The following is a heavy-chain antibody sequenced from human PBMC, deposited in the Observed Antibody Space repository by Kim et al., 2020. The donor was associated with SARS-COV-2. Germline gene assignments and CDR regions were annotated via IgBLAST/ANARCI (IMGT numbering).Heavy chain of an antibody. Sequence: AKGRFTISRDKAKNSLYLQMNRLRSEDTAVYYCAKRSDNWNYLLPGFDPWGQGTLVTVSS. J-gene: IGHJ5*02. CDR3: AKRSDNWNYLLPGFDP. D-gene: IGHD1-7*01. V-gene: IGHV3-9*01.